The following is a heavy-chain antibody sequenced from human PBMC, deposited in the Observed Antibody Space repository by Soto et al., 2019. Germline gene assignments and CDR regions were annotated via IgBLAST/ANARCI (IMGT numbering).Heavy chain of an antibody. J-gene: IGHJ5*02. D-gene: IGHD6-13*01. CDR3: ARHPERIAEIGWFDP. V-gene: IGHV3-48*01. CDR2: ISSSSSTI. CDR1: GFTFSSYS. Sequence: VGSLRLFCAASGFTFSSYSMNWVRQAPGKGLEWVSYISSSSSTIYYADSAKGRFTISRDNAKNSLYLQMNSLRAEDTAVYYCARHPERIAEIGWFDPWGQGTLVTVSS.